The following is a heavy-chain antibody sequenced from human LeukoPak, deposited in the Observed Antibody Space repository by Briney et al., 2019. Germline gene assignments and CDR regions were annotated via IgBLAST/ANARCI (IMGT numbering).Heavy chain of an antibody. D-gene: IGHD5-18*01. CDR3: ARPRGNSYGYGY. V-gene: IGHV4-39*07. Sequence: EPSETLSLTCTVSGGSISSGGYYWSWIRQPPGKGLEWIGEINHSGSTNYNPSLKSRVTISVDTSKNQFSLKLSSVTAADTAVYYCARPRGNSYGYGYWGQGTLVTVSS. CDR2: INHSGST. CDR1: GGSISSGGYY. J-gene: IGHJ4*02.